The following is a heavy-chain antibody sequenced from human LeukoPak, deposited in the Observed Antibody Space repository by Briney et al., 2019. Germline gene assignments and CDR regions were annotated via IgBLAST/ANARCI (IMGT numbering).Heavy chain of an antibody. CDR1: GFSFSSYS. D-gene: IGHD4-17*01. CDR3: ARGHMTTVTHDAFDI. J-gene: IGHJ3*02. V-gene: IGHV3-48*04. Sequence: SGGSLRLSCAASGFSFSSYSMNWVRQAPGKGLEWVSYISSSSSTIYYADSVKGRFTISRDNAKNSLYLQMNSLRAEDTAVYYCARGHMTTVTHDAFDIWGQGTMVTVSS. CDR2: ISSSSSTI.